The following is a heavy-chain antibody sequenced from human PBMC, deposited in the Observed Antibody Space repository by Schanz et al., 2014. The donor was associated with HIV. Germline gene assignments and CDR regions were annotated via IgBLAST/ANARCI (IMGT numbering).Heavy chain of an antibody. D-gene: IGHD2-2*01. CDR2: ISYDGSNK. J-gene: IGHJ6*02. V-gene: IGHV3-30*03. CDR3: ARDLGIVVVPATGAGMDV. CDR1: GFTFSNYG. Sequence: QVQLVESGGGVVQPGRSLRLSCAASGFTFSNYGMNWVRQAPGKGLEWVAVISYDGSNKYYADSVEGRFTISRDNSKNTLYLQMNSLRAEDTAVYYCARDLGIVVVPATGAGMDVWGQGTTVTVSS.